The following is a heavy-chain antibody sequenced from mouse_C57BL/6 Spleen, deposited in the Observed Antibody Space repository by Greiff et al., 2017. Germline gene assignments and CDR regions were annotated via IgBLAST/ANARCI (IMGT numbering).Heavy chain of an antibody. V-gene: IGHV1-54*01. D-gene: IGHD6-1*01. CDR2: INPGSGGT. J-gene: IGHJ2*01. CDR3: ARGGAGSEGSFDY. CDR1: GYAFTNYL. Sequence: VKLQQSGAELVRPGTSVKVSCKASGYAFTNYLIEWVKQRPGQGLEWIGVINPGSGGTNYNAKFTGKATLPADKSSSTAYMQLSSLTSEYSAVYFCARGGAGSEGSFDYWGQGTTLTVSS.